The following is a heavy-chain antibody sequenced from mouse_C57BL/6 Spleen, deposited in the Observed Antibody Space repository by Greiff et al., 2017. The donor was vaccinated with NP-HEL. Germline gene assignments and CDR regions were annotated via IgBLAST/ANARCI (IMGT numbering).Heavy chain of an antibody. CDR1: GYTFTSYW. CDR2: IHPNSGST. D-gene: IGHD2-2*01. CDR3: ARSDGYGAWFAY. Sequence: QVQLQQPGAELVKPGASVKLSCKASGYTFTSYWMHWVKQRPGQGLEWIGMIHPNSGSTNYNEKFKSKATLTVDKSSSTAYMQLSSLTSEDSAVYYCARSDGYGAWFAYWGQGTLVTVSA. V-gene: IGHV1-64*01. J-gene: IGHJ3*01.